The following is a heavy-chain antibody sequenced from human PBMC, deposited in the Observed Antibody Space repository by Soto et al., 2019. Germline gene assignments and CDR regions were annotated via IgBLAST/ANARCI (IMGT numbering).Heavy chain of an antibody. Sequence: GASVKVSCKASGYAFTSYGISWVRQAPGQGLEWMGWISAYNGNTNYAQKLQGRVTMTTDTSTSTAYMELRSLRSDDTAVYYCARSGYASGNYYYYGMDVWGQGTTVTVSS. CDR2: ISAYNGNT. V-gene: IGHV1-18*01. CDR1: GYAFTSYG. D-gene: IGHD5-12*01. J-gene: IGHJ6*02. CDR3: ARSGYASGNYYYYGMDV.